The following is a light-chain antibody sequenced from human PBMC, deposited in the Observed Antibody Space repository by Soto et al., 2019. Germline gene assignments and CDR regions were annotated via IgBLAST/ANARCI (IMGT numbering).Light chain of an antibody. CDR2: GAS. CDR1: QSVSSN. J-gene: IGKJ3*01. Sequence: EIEMTHFPATLSVSPGERATLSCRASQSVSSNLAWYQQKPGQAPRLLIYGASTRATGIPARFSGSGSGTEVTLTISSLQSEDFAVYYCQQYNNWPFTFGPGTKVDV. V-gene: IGKV3-15*01. CDR3: QQYNNWPFT.